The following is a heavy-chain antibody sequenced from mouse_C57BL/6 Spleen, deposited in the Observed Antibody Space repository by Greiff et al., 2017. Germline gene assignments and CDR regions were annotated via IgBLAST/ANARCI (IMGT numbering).Heavy chain of an antibody. CDR1: GYTFTSYG. CDR2: IYPRSGNT. Sequence: VQLQESGAELARPGASVKLSCKASGYTFTSYGISWVKQRTGQGLEWIGEIYPRSGNTYYNEKFKGKATLTADKSSSTAYMELRSLTSEDSAVYFCARRGTTVVAKGYYFDYWGQGTSVTVSS. J-gene: IGHJ4*01. CDR3: ARRGTTVVAKGYYFDY. V-gene: IGHV1-81*01. D-gene: IGHD1-1*01.